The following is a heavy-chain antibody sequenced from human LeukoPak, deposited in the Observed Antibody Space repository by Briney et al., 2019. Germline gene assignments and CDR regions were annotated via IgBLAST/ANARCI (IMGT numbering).Heavy chain of an antibody. Sequence: ASVRVSCKASGYTFTSYGISWVRQAPGQGLEWMGWISAYNGNTNYAQKLQGRVTMTADTSTSTAYMELRSLRSDDTAVYYCARDQHYGPRRFDPWGQGTLVTVSS. D-gene: IGHD4-17*01. CDR2: ISAYNGNT. J-gene: IGHJ5*02. CDR1: GYTFTSYG. CDR3: ARDQHYGPRRFDP. V-gene: IGHV1-18*04.